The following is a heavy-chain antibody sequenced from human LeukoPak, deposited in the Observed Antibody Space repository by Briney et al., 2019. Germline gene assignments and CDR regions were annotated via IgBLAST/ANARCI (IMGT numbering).Heavy chain of an antibody. CDR1: GYTFTGYY. D-gene: IGHD3-3*01. J-gene: IGHJ5*02. Sequence: ASVKVSCKASGYTFTGYYMHWVRQAPGQGLEWMGWINPNSGGTSYAQKFQGRVTMTRDTSISTAYMELSRLRSDDTAVYYCARGLASGYKYNWFDPWGQGTLVTVSS. V-gene: IGHV1-2*02. CDR2: INPNSGGT. CDR3: ARGLASGYKYNWFDP.